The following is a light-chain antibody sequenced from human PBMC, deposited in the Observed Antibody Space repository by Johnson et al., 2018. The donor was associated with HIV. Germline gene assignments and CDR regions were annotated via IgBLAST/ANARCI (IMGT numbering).Light chain of an antibody. CDR1: SSNIANNY. J-gene: IGLJ1*01. CDR3: GTWDSSLSFYV. V-gene: IGLV1-51*02. CDR2: ENN. Sequence: QPVLTQPPSVSAAPGQKVTISCSGSSSNIANNYVSWYQQLPGTAPKLLIYENNKRPSGIPDLFSGSKSGTSATLGITGLQTGDEADYYCGTWDSSLSFYVFGTGTKVTVL.